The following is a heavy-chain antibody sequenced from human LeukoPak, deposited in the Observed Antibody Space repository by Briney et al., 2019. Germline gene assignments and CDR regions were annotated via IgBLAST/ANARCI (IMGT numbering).Heavy chain of an antibody. D-gene: IGHD2-2*01. CDR2: IYYSGST. CDR1: GGSISSSSYY. J-gene: IGHJ5*02. Sequence: PSETLSLTCTVSGGSISSSSYYWGWVRQPPGKGLEWIGSIYYSGSTYYNPSLKSRVIISVDTSKNQFSLKLSSVTAADTAVYYCARHRPLYQLLDNNWFDHWGQGTLVTVSS. V-gene: IGHV4-39*01. CDR3: ARHRPLYQLLDNNWFDH.